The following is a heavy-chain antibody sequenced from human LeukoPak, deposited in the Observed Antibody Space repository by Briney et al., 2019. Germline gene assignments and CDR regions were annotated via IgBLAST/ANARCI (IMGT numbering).Heavy chain of an antibody. CDR3: ARVYDSSGYYYPIDY. J-gene: IGHJ4*02. CDR1: GGSVSSYY. D-gene: IGHD3-22*01. Sequence: ETLSLTCTVSGGSVSSYYWNWIRQPPGKGLEWIGYIYYSGSTNYNPSLKSRVTISVDTSKNQFSLKLSSVTAADTAVYYCARVYDSSGYYYPIDYWGQGTLVTVSS. CDR2: IYYSGST. V-gene: IGHV4-59*02.